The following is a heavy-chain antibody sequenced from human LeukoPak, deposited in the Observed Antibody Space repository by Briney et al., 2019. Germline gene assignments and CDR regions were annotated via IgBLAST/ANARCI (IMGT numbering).Heavy chain of an antibody. J-gene: IGHJ5*02. CDR2: IYYSGST. CDR1: GGSISSSSYY. V-gene: IGHV4-39*01. D-gene: IGHD2-15*01. Sequence: SETLSLTCTVSGGSISSSSYYWGWIRQPPGKGLDWIGNIYYSGSTYYNPSLKSRVTISVDTSKDQVSLKLTSVTAADTAVYYCARRMVRGYCSGGSCYNWFDPWGQGTLVTVSS. CDR3: ARRMVRGYCSGGSCYNWFDP.